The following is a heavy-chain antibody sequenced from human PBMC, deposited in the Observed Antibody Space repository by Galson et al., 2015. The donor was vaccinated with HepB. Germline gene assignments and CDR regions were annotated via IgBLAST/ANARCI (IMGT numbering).Heavy chain of an antibody. Sequence: SLRLSCAASGFTFGNRNMQWVRQAPGKGLQWVSVISYDGNKKNYADSVKGRFTISRDNSKNMLYLQMSSLRAEDTAVYYCARERHYSQYYDIMTGPLDVWGQGTTVTVSS. V-gene: IGHV3-30*03. CDR1: GFTFGNRN. CDR3: ARERHYSQYYDIMTGPLDV. J-gene: IGHJ6*02. CDR2: ISYDGNKK. D-gene: IGHD3-9*01.